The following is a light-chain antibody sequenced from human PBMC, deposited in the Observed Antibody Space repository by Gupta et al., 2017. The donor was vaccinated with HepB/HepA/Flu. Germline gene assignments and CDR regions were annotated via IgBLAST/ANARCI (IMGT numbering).Light chain of an antibody. CDR3: RQSYSNPLT. Sequence: IQMTQPPSSLPASVGDRVTITCRASQSISSYLNWYQQKPGKAPKHLIYAASSLQGAVPSRCSGSRAGTEFTLTISSLQPEDFATFYYRQSYSNPLTFGGGTKVDIK. CDR2: AAS. CDR1: QSISSY. J-gene: IGKJ4*01. V-gene: IGKV1-39*01.